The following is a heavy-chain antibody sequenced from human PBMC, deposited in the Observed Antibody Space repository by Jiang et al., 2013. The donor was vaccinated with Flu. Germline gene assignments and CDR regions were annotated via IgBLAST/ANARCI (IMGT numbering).Heavy chain of an antibody. Sequence: VQLLESGGGLVQPGRSLRLSCTTSGFIFGGHAMSWVRQAPGKGLEWVGFIRSKTYGGTTEYAPSVRGRFIISRDDSESIAYLQMNSLKTDDTAVYYCTRDHRYCSGGNCYCFDSWGQGTLVTVSS. CDR1: GFIFGGHA. D-gene: IGHD2-15*01. CDR2: IRSKTYGGTT. V-gene: IGHV3-49*04. J-gene: IGHJ4*02. CDR3: TRDHRYCSGGNCYCFDS.